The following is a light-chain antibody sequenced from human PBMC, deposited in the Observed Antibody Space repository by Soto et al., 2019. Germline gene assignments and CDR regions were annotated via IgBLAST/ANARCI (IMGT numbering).Light chain of an antibody. V-gene: IGLV2-18*02. Sequence: QSVLTQPPSVSGSPGQSVTISCTGTSSDVGSYNRVSWYQQPPGTVPKVMIYEVTNRPSGVPDRFSGSKSGNTASLTISGLQAEDEGDYYCCSYRSGNTYVFGTGTKVTVL. CDR2: EVT. CDR3: CSYRSGNTYV. CDR1: SSDVGSYNR. J-gene: IGLJ1*01.